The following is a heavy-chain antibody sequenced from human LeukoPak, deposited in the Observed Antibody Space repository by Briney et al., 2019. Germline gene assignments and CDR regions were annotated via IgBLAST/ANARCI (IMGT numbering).Heavy chain of an antibody. D-gene: IGHD2-2*01. CDR1: RYTFTSYD. CDR3: ARAPRYCSSTSCLYYFDY. J-gene: IGHJ4*02. Sequence: ASVKVSCKASRYTFTSYDINWVRQATGQGLEWMGWMNPNSGNTGYAQKFQGRVTMTRNTSISTAYMELSSLRSEDTAVYYCARAPRYCSSTSCLYYFDYWGQGTLVTVSS. CDR2: MNPNSGNT. V-gene: IGHV1-8*01.